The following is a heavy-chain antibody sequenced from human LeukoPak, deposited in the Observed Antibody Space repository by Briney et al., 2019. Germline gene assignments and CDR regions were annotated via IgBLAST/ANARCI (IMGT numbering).Heavy chain of an antibody. J-gene: IGHJ6*03. CDR3: AKNRGGTYKYYMDG. CDR2: FSGSSSTT. V-gene: IGHV3-23*01. Sequence: GGSLTLFCAASGLTLNIYDMSWVRHATGGGRECLLYFSGSSSTTYYAASVKGRFTISRDKSKNTVYLQMGSLRAEDTAVYYCAKNRGGTYKYYMDGWGNGTTVTVSS. CDR1: GLTLNIYD. D-gene: IGHD1-1*01.